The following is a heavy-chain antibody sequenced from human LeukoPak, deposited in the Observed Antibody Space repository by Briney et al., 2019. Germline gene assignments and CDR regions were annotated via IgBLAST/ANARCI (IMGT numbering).Heavy chain of an antibody. CDR3: ARITIFEQIFDY. V-gene: IGHV2-5*02. CDR2: IYWDDDK. J-gene: IGHJ4*02. Sequence: ESGPTLVKPTQTLTLTCTFSGFALTTSGVGVGWTGQPPGKALEWLALIYWDDDKRYSPSLKSRLTITKDTSKNQVVLTMTNMDPVDTATYYCARITIFEQIFDYWGQGTLVTVYS. D-gene: IGHD3-9*01. CDR1: GFALTTSGVG.